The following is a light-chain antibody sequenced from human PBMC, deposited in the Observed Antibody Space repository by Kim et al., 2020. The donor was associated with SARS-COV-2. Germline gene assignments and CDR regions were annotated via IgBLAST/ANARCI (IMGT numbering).Light chain of an antibody. CDR2: RND. J-gene: IGLJ1*01. V-gene: IGLV1-47*01. CDR3: GTWDDILRTFV. Sequence: IPCSRTNSKIASNYLYWYQQHPGTAPNLLIYRNDQRPSGVSGRFSGSKSGTSASLAISGLRSEDEADYYCGTWDDILRTFVFGTGTKVTVL. CDR1: NSKIASNY.